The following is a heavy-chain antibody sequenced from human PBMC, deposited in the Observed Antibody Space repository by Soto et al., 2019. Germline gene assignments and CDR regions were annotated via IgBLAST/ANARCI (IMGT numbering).Heavy chain of an antibody. V-gene: IGHV3-48*03. CDR3: VREGTSGGIDY. J-gene: IGHJ4*02. CDR2: ISSSGSTI. CDR1: GFTFSSYG. D-gene: IGHD2-2*01. Sequence: EVQLVESGGGLVQPGGSLGLSCAASGFTFSSYGMSWVRQAPGKGLEWASYISSSGSTIYYADSVKGRFTISRDSAKNSLYLQMNSLRAEDTAVYYCVREGTSGGIDYWGQGTLVTVSS.